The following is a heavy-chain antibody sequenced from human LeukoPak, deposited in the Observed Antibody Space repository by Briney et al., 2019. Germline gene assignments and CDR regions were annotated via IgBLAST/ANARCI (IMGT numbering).Heavy chain of an antibody. V-gene: IGHV1-2*02. CDR2: INPNSGGT. J-gene: IGHJ4*02. Sequence: GASVKVSCKASGYTFTGYYMHWVRQAPGQGLEWMGWINPNSGGTNYAQKFQGRVTMTRDTSISTAYMELSRLRSDDTAVYYCARAGPQQPSYSSWGYFDYWGQGTLVTVSS. D-gene: IGHD6-6*01. CDR3: ARAGPQQPSYSSWGYFDY. CDR1: GYTFTGYY.